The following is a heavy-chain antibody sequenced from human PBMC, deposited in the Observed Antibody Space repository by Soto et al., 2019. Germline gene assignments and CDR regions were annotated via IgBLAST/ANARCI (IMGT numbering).Heavy chain of an antibody. CDR2: INPKSGGT. D-gene: IGHD2-8*01. Sequence: ASVKVSCKASGYSFTDYHIHWVRQAPGQGLEWLGRINPKSGGTSTAQKFQGWVTMTTDTSVSTASMELTRLTSDDTAIYYCARGDSTDCSNGVCSFFYNHDMDVWGQGTTVTV. CDR1: GYSFTDYH. V-gene: IGHV1-2*04. J-gene: IGHJ6*02. CDR3: ARGDSTDCSNGVCSFFYNHDMDV.